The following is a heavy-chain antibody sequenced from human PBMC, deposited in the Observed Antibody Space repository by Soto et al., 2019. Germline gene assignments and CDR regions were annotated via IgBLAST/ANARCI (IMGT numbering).Heavy chain of an antibody. CDR3: AVFQALQHYYYHCMDD. CDR2: ISGIGGST. CDR1: GFTFSSYA. J-gene: IGHJ6*02. D-gene: IGHD2-21*01. V-gene: IGHV3-23*01. Sequence: EVQLLESGGGLVQPGGSLRLSCAASGFTFSSYAMSWVRQAPGKGLEWVSAISGIGGSTYYADSVKGRFTISRDNSKNTLYVQMTSPKAEATVVYYCAVFQALQHYYYHCMDDWGQGTTVTVSS.